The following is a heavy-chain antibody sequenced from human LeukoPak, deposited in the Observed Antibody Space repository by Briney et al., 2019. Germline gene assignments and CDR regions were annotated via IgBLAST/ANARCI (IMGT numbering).Heavy chain of an antibody. V-gene: IGHV3-48*01. Sequence: GGSLRLSCAASGFTFSSYNMNWVRQAPGKGLEWVSYISSTSRTLYYADSVKGRFTISRDNAKNSLYLQMNSLRAEDTAVYYCAGDSGYSYFDYWGQGTLVTVSS. CDR1: GFTFSSYN. D-gene: IGHD3-22*01. CDR3: AGDSGYSYFDY. CDR2: ISSTSRTL. J-gene: IGHJ4*02.